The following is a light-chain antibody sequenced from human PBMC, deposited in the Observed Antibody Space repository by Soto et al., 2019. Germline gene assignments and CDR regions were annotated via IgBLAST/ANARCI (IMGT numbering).Light chain of an antibody. CDR1: QSISSW. Sequence: DIQMTQSPSTLSASVGDRVTITCRASQSISSWLAWYQQKPGKAPKLLIYKASSLESGVPSRFSASGSGTEFTLTISSLQTAEFSTYYCQHYNYYSPWTFGQGTKVEIK. V-gene: IGKV1-5*03. CDR3: QHYNYYSPWT. CDR2: KAS. J-gene: IGKJ1*01.